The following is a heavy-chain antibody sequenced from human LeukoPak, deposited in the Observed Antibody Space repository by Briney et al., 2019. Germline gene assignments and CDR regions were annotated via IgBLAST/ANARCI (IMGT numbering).Heavy chain of an antibody. V-gene: IGHV3-53*01. J-gene: IGHJ3*02. D-gene: IGHD2-8*01. CDR1: GFTVSSNY. CDR2: IYSGGST. Sequence: QPGGSLRLSCAASGFTVSSNYMSWARQAPGKGLEWVSVIYSGGSTYYADSVKGRFTISRDNSKNALYLQMNSLRAEDTAVYYCARDREWAFDIWGQGTMVTVSS. CDR3: ARDREWAFDI.